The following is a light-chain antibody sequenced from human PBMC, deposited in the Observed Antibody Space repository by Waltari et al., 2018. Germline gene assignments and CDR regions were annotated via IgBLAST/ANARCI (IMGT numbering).Light chain of an antibody. CDR1: QRISSW. J-gene: IGKJ1*01. Sequence: DIQMTQSPSTLSASVGDRVTITCRASQRISSWLAWYQQKPGKAPKLLIYKASTLETGVPSRFGGSGSGTEFILTINNLQPDDFATYYCQQYNSYPWTFGQGTKVEIK. V-gene: IGKV1-5*03. CDR2: KAS. CDR3: QQYNSYPWT.